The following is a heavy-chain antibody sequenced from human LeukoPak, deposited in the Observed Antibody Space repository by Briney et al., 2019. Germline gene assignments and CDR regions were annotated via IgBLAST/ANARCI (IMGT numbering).Heavy chain of an antibody. CDR3: AKRGRWLQPIDY. D-gene: IGHD5-24*01. V-gene: IGHV3-53*01. CDR1: GFTVSSNF. Sequence: GGSLRLSCAVSGFTVSSNFMSWVRQAPGKGLEWVSVIYIGGSTYYADSVKGRFTISRDNSKNTLYLQMNSLRAEDTAVYYCAKRGRWLQPIDYWGQGTLVTVSS. J-gene: IGHJ4*02. CDR2: IYIGGST.